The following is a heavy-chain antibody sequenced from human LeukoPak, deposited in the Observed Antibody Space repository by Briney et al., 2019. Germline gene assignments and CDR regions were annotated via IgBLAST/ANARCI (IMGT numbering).Heavy chain of an antibody. J-gene: IGHJ5*02. CDR3: ARERKAAGTGWFDP. D-gene: IGHD6-13*01. V-gene: IGHV3-21*01. Sequence: GGSLRLSCAASGFTFSSYSMNWVRQAPGKGLEWVSSISSSSSYIYYADSVKGRFTISRDNSKNTLYLQMNSLRAEDTAVYYCARERKAAGTGWFDPWGQGTLVTVSS. CDR2: ISSSSSYI. CDR1: GFTFSSYS.